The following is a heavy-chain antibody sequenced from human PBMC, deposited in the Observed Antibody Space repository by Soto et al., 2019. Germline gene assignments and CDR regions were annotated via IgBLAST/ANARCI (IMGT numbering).Heavy chain of an antibody. J-gene: IGHJ4*02. D-gene: IGHD1-1*01. CDR1: GYAFTTYG. CDR3: ARGRYGDY. V-gene: IGHV1-18*01. Sequence: QVHLVQSGAEVKKPGSSVKVSCKGSGYAFTTYGITWVRQAPGQGLEWMGWISAHNGNLNYAQKLQGSVTVTRDTSTSTAYMELRSLRSDDTAVYYCARGRYGDYWGQGALVTVSS. CDR2: ISAHNGNL.